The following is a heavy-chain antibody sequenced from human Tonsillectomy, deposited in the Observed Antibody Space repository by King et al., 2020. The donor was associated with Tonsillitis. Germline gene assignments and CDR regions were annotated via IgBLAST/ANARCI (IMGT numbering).Heavy chain of an antibody. D-gene: IGHD3-22*01. J-gene: IGHJ4*02. V-gene: IGHV3-66*01. CDR2: IYSGGST. Sequence: VQLVESGGGLVQPGGSLRLSCAASGFTVSSNYMSWVRQAPGKGLEWVSVIYSGGSTYYPDSVKGRFTISRDNSKNTLYLQMNSPRAEARAGDYFAREGTYDSSGQGGYWGQGTLVTVSS. CDR1: GFTVSSNY. CDR3: AREGTYDSSGQGGY.